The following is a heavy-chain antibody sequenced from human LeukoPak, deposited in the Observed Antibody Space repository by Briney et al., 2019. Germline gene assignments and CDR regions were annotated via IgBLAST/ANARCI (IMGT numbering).Heavy chain of an antibody. J-gene: IGHJ3*02. CDR2: ISSSSSYI. Sequence: PGRSLRLSCAASGFTFSSYSMNWVRQAPGKGLEWVSSISSSSSYIYYADSMKGRFTISRDNAKNSLYLQMNSLRAEDTAVYYCARDWYDNSDAFDIWGQGTMVTVSS. CDR1: GFTFSSYS. CDR3: ARDWYDNSDAFDI. D-gene: IGHD3-9*01. V-gene: IGHV3-21*01.